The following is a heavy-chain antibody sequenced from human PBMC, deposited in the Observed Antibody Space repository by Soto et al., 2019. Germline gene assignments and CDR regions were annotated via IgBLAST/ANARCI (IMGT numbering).Heavy chain of an antibody. CDR2: MYNTGST. CDR3: ARDLWGYCGTDCYPLDV. D-gene: IGHD2-21*02. CDR1: GDSISRSYW. V-gene: IGHV4-4*02. J-gene: IGHJ6*02. Sequence: SETLSLTCAVSGDSISRSYWWSWVRQFPGKGLEWIGYMYNTGSTVYNPSFKSRVTISVDTSKNQFSLKLNSVTAADTAVYYCARDLWGYCGTDCYPLDVWGQGTTVTVSS.